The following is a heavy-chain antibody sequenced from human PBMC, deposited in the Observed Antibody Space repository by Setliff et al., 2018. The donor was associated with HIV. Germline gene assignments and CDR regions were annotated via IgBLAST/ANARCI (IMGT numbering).Heavy chain of an antibody. D-gene: IGHD2-21*01. J-gene: IGHJ3*01. Sequence: GGSLRLSCEVFGFSLSTYEMNWVRQAPGKGLEWVSYMDTKGLIIYYADFVKGRFTVSRDNAKNSLYLQMNSLRVEDTAVYYCARLIETAYDGFDVWGQGTMVTVS. V-gene: IGHV3-48*03. CDR2: MDTKGLII. CDR1: GFSLSTYE. CDR3: ARLIETAYDGFDV.